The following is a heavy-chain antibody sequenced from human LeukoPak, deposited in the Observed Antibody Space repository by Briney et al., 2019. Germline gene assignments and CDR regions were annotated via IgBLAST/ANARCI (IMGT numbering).Heavy chain of an antibody. V-gene: IGHV4-59*08. CDR1: GNSISTDY. CDR3: ARLDCDADSCYNY. D-gene: IGHD2-15*01. J-gene: IGHJ4*02. Sequence: PSETLSLTCIVSGNSISTDYWSWVRQSPTKGLEWIAYINYRENTEYNPSLKSRVTVTVDTSQNHVSLNMRSVTAADTAVYYCARLDCDADSCYNYWGLGTLVTVSS. CDR2: INYRENT.